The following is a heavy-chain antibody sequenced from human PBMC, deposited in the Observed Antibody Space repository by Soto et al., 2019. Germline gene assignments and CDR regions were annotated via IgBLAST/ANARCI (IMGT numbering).Heavy chain of an antibody. CDR3: AREVTTVTTRSPYYFDY. V-gene: IGHV3-33*01. CDR2: IWYDGSNK. D-gene: IGHD4-17*01. Sequence: GGSLRLSCAASGFPFSSYGMHWVRQAPGKGLEWVAVIWYDGSNKYYADSVKGRFTISRDNSKNTLYLQMNSLRAEDTAVYYCAREVTTVTTRSPYYFDYWGQGTLVTVSS. CDR1: GFPFSSYG. J-gene: IGHJ4*02.